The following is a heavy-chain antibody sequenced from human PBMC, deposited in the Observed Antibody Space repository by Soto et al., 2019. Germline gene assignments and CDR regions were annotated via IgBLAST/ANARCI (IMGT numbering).Heavy chain of an antibody. V-gene: IGHV4-34*01. J-gene: IGHJ4*02. CDR2: INHSGST. D-gene: IGHD6-13*01. Sequence: SETLSLTCAVYGGSFSGYYWTWIRQPPGTGLEWIGEINHSGSTNYNPSLKSRVTISVDTSKNQFSLKLTSVTAADTAVYYCASSHAGAHMTAAVHWGQGTLVTVSS. CDR1: GGSFSGYY. CDR3: ASSHAGAHMTAAVH.